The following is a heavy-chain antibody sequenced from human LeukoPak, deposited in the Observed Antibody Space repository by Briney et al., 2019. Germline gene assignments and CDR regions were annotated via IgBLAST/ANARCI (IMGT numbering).Heavy chain of an antibody. J-gene: IGHJ3*02. CDR1: GDSISSSTYY. Sequence: PSETLSLTCTVSGDSISSSTYYWGWVRQPPGKGLEWIGSISYSGSSYYTPSLRSRVTISIDTSKNQFSLKMSSVTAADTAVYYCARYYDSRAFDIWGQGTMITVSS. V-gene: IGHV4-39*07. CDR2: ISYSGSS. CDR3: ARYYDSRAFDI. D-gene: IGHD3-22*01.